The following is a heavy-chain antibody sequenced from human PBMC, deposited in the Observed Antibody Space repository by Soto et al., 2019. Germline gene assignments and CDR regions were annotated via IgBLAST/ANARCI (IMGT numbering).Heavy chain of an antibody. D-gene: IGHD2-2*01. CDR2: IKQDGSET. V-gene: IGHV3-7*01. CDR3: ARRIRGCTAFSCYGIDF. CDR1: GFTFSNYW. J-gene: IGHJ4*02. Sequence: GSLRLSCAASGFTFSNYWMTWVRQAPGKGLEWVANIKQDGSETYYVDSVKGRFTISRDNAENSLYLQMNSLRAEDTAVYYCARRIRGCTAFSCYGIDFWGQGRLVTVSS.